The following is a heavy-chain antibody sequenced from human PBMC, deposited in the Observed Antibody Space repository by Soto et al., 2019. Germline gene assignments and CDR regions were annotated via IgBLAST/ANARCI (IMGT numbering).Heavy chain of an antibody. CDR3: AGDRASSSWYIDY. J-gene: IGHJ4*02. CDR1: GFTFSSYA. D-gene: IGHD6-13*01. CDR2: ISSNGGST. V-gene: IGHV3-64*01. Sequence: EVQLVESGGGLVQPGGSLRLSCAASGFTFSSYAMHWVRQAPGKGLEYVSAISSNGGSTYYANSVKGRFTISRDNSKNTLYLQIGSLRAEDMAVYYCAGDRASSSWYIDYWGQGTLVTVSS.